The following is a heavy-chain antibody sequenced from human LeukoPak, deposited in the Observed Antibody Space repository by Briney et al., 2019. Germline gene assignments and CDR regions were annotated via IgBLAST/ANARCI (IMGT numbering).Heavy chain of an antibody. D-gene: IGHD5-12*01. V-gene: IGHV3-30*02. J-gene: IGHJ4*02. CDR2: LRYDGSNT. CDR1: GFNFRSNG. Sequence: PGGAPRLSSAAAGFNFRSNGMQWGRPAPGQGGGGVAFLRYDGSNTNYADSVKGRFTISRDNSKNTLHLQMNSLRAEDTAVYYCAKDRVATISPYYFDYWGQGTLVTVSS. CDR3: AKDRVATISPYYFDY.